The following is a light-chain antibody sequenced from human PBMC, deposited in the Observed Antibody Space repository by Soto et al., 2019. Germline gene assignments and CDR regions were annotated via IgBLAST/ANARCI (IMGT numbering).Light chain of an antibody. CDR3: SSYAGSNNFVL. CDR2: EVR. CDR1: MRDVGAYNL. J-gene: IGLJ2*01. Sequence: QSALTQPASVSGSPGQSITISCAGTMRDVGAYNLVSWYQQHPGRAPQLILYEVRNRPSGISFRFSGSKSGNTASLTVSGLQAEDEADYYCSSYAGSNNFVLFGGGTKLTVL. V-gene: IGLV2-14*01.